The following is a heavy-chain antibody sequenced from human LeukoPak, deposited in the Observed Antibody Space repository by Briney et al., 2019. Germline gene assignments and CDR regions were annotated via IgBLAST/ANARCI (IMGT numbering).Heavy chain of an antibody. CDR2: IYYSGST. CDR1: GGSISSSSYY. J-gene: IGHJ4*02. V-gene: IGHV4-39*01. CDR3: ARLFKVGAIDY. D-gene: IGHD1-26*01. Sequence: SETLSLTCTVSGGSISSSSYYWGWIRQPPGKGLEWIGSIYYSGSTYYNPSLKSRVTISVDTSKNQFSLKLSSVTAADTAAYYCARLFKVGAIDYWGQGTLVTVSS.